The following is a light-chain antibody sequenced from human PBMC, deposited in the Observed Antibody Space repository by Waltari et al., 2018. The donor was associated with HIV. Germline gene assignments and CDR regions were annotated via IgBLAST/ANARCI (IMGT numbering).Light chain of an antibody. V-gene: IGLV2-14*03. CDR2: DVI. CDR1: SSDVGGYNH. J-gene: IGLJ1*01. CDR3: SSSTSSGTYV. Sequence: QSALTPPASVSGAPGPSITISCTGTSSDVGGYNHVSWYQHHPGKAPKLIIYDVINRPSGVSNRFSGSKSGNTASLTISGLQAEDEADYYCSSSTSSGTYVFGTGTKVTVL.